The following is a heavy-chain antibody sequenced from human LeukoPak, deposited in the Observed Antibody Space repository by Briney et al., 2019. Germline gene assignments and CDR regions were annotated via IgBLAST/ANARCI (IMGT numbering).Heavy chain of an antibody. V-gene: IGHV4-39*01. Sequence: SETLSLTCTVSGGSILDSTYYWAWIRQPPGKGLEWIATIFYTGNTHYNPSLKSRVTISVDTSKNQFSLKLSSVTAADTAVYYCARLGPPYYDYVWGSYRYSPYYYYMDVWGKGTTVTVSS. CDR2: IFYTGNT. D-gene: IGHD3-16*02. CDR1: GGSILDSTYY. J-gene: IGHJ6*03. CDR3: ARLGPPYYDYVWGSYRYSPYYYYMDV.